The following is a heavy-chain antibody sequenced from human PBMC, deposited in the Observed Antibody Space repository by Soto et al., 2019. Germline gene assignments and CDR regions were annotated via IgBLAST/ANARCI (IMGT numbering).Heavy chain of an antibody. D-gene: IGHD2-15*01. J-gene: IGHJ3*02. Sequence: EVQLVESGGGLVQPGRSLRLSCAASGFTFYDYAMHWVRQAPGKGLEWVSGISWNSGSIGYADSVKGRFTISRYNAKNSLYLQRNSLGAEDTALYYCAKDMGAIVVVVADNPGAFAIWGQGTMVTVSS. CDR3: AKDMGAIVVVVADNPGAFAI. V-gene: IGHV3-9*01. CDR2: ISWNSGSI. CDR1: GFTFYDYA.